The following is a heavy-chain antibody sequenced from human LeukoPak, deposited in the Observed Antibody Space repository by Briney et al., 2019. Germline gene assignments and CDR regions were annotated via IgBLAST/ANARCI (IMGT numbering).Heavy chain of an antibody. CDR1: GGSFSGYY. J-gene: IGHJ4*02. Sequence: PSETLSLTCAVYGGSFSGYYWSWIRQPPGKGLEWIGEINHSGSTNYNPSLKSRVTISVDTSKNQFSLKLGSVTAADTAVYYCARDLTDYYELDYWGQGTLVTVSS. V-gene: IGHV4-34*01. D-gene: IGHD3-22*01. CDR2: INHSGST. CDR3: ARDLTDYYELDY.